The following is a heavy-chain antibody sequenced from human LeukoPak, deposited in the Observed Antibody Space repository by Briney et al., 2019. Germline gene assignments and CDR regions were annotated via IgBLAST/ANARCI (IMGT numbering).Heavy chain of an antibody. D-gene: IGHD3-3*01. CDR2: ISGSGGST. Sequence: PGGSLRLSCAASGFTFSSYGMHWVRQAPGKGLEWVSAISGSGGSTYYADSVKGRFTTSRDNAKNSLSLQMNSLRAEDTAVYYCARDHRLERITIFGPPRQRVDDAFDIWGQGTMVTVSS. J-gene: IGHJ3*02. CDR1: GFTFSSYG. V-gene: IGHV3-21*01. CDR3: ARDHRLERITIFGPPRQRVDDAFDI.